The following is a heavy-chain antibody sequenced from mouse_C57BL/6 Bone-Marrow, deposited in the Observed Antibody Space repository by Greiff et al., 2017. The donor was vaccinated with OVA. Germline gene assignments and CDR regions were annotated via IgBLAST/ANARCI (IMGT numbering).Heavy chain of an antibody. D-gene: IGHD2-2*01. CDR2: IDPSDSYT. Sequence: QVQLQQPGAELVMPGASVKLSCKASGYTFTSYWMHWVKQRPGQGLEWIGEIDPSDSYTNYNQKFKGKSTLTVDKSSSTAYMQLSSLTSEDSAVYYCATLYGYDEGTWFAYGGQGTLVTVSA. J-gene: IGHJ3*01. CDR3: ATLYGYDEGTWFAY. CDR1: GYTFTSYW. V-gene: IGHV1-69*01.